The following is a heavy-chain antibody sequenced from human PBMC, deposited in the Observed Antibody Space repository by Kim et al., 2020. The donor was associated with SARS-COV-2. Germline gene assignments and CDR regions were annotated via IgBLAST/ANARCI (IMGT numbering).Heavy chain of an antibody. J-gene: IGHJ6*02. CDR3: AKEEGSGYSSGWTYYYYGMDV. D-gene: IGHD6-19*01. Sequence: GGSLRLSCAASGFTFSSYGMHWVRQAQGKGLEWVAVISYDGSNKYYADSVKGRFTISRDNSKNKLYLQMNSLRAEDTAVYYCAKEEGSGYSSGWTYYYYGMDVWGQGTTVTVSS. CDR2: ISYDGSNK. V-gene: IGHV3-30*18. CDR1: GFTFSSYG.